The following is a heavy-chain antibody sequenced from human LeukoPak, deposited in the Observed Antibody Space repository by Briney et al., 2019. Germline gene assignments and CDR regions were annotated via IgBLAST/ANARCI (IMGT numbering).Heavy chain of an antibody. D-gene: IGHD6-19*01. CDR2: IYYSGST. CDR1: GGSISSYY. J-gene: IGHJ6*02. CDR3: ARGHSSDWYYYYGMDV. V-gene: IGHV4-59*01. Sequence: SETLSLTCTVSGGSISSYYWSWIRQPPGKGLEWIGYIYYSGSTNYNPSLKSRVTISVDTSKNQFSLKLSSVTAADTAVYYCARGHSSDWYYYYGMDVWGQGTTVTVSS.